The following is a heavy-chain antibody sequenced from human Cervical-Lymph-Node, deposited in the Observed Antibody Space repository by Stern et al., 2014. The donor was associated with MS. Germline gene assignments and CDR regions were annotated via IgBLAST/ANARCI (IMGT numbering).Heavy chain of an antibody. J-gene: IGHJ6*02. V-gene: IGHV1-69*01. Sequence: VQLVESGAEVKKPGSSGKVSCKASGGTFSTYPIIWVRQAPGQGLEWMGGIIPVFGTANYAQKFQGRVTITAADSSSTAYMELSSLRSEDTAVYYCASPVTLTVGAMDVWGQGTTITVSS. CDR2: IIPVFGTA. D-gene: IGHD4-17*01. CDR3: ASPVTLTVGAMDV. CDR1: GGTFSTYP.